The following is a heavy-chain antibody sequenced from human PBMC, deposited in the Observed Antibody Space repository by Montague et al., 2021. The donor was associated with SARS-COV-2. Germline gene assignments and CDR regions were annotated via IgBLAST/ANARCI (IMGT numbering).Heavy chain of an antibody. V-gene: IGHV4-30-4*08. CDR2: IYSTGDT. D-gene: IGHD2-21*02. CDR3: AREVVHVDVLTDIPMILYYGLDV. CDR1: GGSINRGDYY. Sequence: TLSLTCTVSGGSINRGDYYWTWIRQPPGKGLEWIGNIYSTGDTSYSPSLKGRVGISLDTSRNQVSMNLRSVAAADTAVYYCAREVVHVDVLTDIPMILYYGLDVWGQGTTVVVSS. J-gene: IGHJ6*02.